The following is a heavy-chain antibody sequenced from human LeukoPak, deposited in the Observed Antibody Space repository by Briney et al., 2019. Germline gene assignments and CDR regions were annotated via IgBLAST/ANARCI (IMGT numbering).Heavy chain of an antibody. CDR1: GFTFSSYE. CDR3: ARDLYDSSGYYPY. V-gene: IGHV3-48*03. J-gene: IGHJ4*02. CDR2: ISSSGSTI. Sequence: PGGSLRLSCAASGFTFSSYEMNWVRQAPGKGLEWVSYISSSGSTIYYADSVKGRFTISRDNAKNSLYLQMNSLRAEDTAVYYCARDLYDSSGYYPYWGQGTLVTVSS. D-gene: IGHD3-22*01.